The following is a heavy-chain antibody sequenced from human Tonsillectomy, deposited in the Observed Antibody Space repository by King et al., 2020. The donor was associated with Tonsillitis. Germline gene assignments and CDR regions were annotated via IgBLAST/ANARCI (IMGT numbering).Heavy chain of an antibody. CDR3: ARGTLYYDSSGYLFDY. Sequence: VQLQESGPGLVKPSQTLSLTCTVSGGSISSGDYYWSWIRQPPGKGLEWIGYIYYSGSTYYNPSLKSRVTISVDTSKNQFSLKLSSVTAADTAVYYCARGTLYYDSSGYLFDYWGQGTLVTVSS. CDR1: GGSISSGDYY. V-gene: IGHV4-30-4*01. D-gene: IGHD3-22*01. J-gene: IGHJ4*02. CDR2: IYYSGST.